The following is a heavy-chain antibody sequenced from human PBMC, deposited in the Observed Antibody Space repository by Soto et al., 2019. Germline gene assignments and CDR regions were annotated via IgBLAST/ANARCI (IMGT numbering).Heavy chain of an antibody. CDR3: AGVTFGVVVLAH. CDR2: IFFNGNT. D-gene: IGHD3-16*01. J-gene: IGHJ4*02. V-gene: IGHV4-59*01. CDR1: AASFSKYY. Sequence: SETLSLTCSVSAASFSKYYWTWIRQPPGKGLEWIGYIFFNGNTNFNPSLKTRLTMSIDTYAKQISLKLRSVTAADTAMYYCAGVTFGVVVLAHWGRGTPVTVSS.